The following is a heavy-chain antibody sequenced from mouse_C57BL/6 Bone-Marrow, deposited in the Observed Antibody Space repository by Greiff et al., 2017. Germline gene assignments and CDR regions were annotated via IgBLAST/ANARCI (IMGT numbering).Heavy chain of an antibody. J-gene: IGHJ2*01. V-gene: IGHV5-2*01. Sequence: EVQGVESGGGLVQPGESLKLSCESNEYEFPSHAMSWVRKTPEKRLELVAAISGDGGNTYYPDTMERRFIISRDNTKKTLYLQMSSLRSEDTALXYCARQRWLPGVFDYWGQGTTLTVSS. CDR3: ARQRWLPGVFDY. CDR2: ISGDGGNT. CDR1: EYEFPSHA. D-gene: IGHD2-3*01.